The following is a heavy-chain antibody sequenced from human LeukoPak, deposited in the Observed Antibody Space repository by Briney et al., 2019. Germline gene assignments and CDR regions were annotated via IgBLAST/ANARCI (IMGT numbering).Heavy chain of an antibody. D-gene: IGHD3-22*01. CDR2: INPNSGGT. CDR3: ARGDLAYYDSSGYYVTGDY. V-gene: IGHV1-2*02. Sequence: ASVKVSCKASGYTFTGYYMHWVRQAPGQGLEWMGWINPNSGGTNYAQKFQGRVTMTRDTSISTAYMELSRLRSDDTAVCYCARGDLAYYDSSGYYVTGDYWGQGTLVTVSS. CDR1: GYTFTGYY. J-gene: IGHJ4*02.